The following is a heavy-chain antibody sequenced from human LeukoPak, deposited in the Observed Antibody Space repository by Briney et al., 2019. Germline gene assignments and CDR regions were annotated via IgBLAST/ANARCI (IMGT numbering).Heavy chain of an antibody. CDR3: AREGGSGSYRGYYYYYGMDV. CDR1: GFTFSSYW. D-gene: IGHD3-10*01. Sequence: GGSLRLSCAASGFTFSSYWMSWVRQAPGEGLECVANIKQDGSEKYYVDSVKGRFTISRDNAKNSLYLQMNSLRAEDTAVYYCAREGGSGSYRGYYYYYGMDVWGQGTTVTVSS. CDR2: IKQDGSEK. J-gene: IGHJ6*02. V-gene: IGHV3-7*01.